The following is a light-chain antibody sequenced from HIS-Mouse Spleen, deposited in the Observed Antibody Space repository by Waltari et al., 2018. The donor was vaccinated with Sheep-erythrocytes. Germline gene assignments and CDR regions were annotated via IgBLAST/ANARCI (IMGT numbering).Light chain of an antibody. CDR2: GAS. Sequence: EIVLTQSPGTLSLSPGERATLSCRASQSVSSSYLAWYQQKPGQAPRLLIYGASSRATGIPDRFSGRGSGTDFTLTISRLEPEDFAVYYCQQYGSSPWPFGQGTKVEIK. J-gene: IGKJ1*01. V-gene: IGKV3-20*01. CDR3: QQYGSSPWP. CDR1: QSVSSSY.